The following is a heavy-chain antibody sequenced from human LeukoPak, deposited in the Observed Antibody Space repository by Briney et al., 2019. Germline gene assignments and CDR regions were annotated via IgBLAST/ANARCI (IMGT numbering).Heavy chain of an antibody. CDR2: IYTSGST. J-gene: IGHJ4*02. V-gene: IGHV4-61*02. D-gene: IGHD6-6*01. CDR1: GGSISSGSYY. CDR3: ARTSSSTTIDY. Sequence: SETLSLTCTVSGGSISSGSYYWSWIRQPAGKGLEWIGRIYTSGSTNYNPSLKSRVTISVDASKNQFSLKLSSVTAADTAVYYCARTSSSTTIDYWGQGSLVTVSS.